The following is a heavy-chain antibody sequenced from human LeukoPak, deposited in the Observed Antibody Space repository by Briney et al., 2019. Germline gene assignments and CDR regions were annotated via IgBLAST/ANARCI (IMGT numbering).Heavy chain of an antibody. D-gene: IGHD1-1*01. J-gene: IGHJ4*02. CDR2: IYWDDNK. Sequence: SGPTLVKPTQTLTLTCSFSGFSLSSTGVGGGWIRQPPGKALEWLALIYWDDNKYYRPSLRSRLTITNDTSNTQVVLTMTDMDPMDTATYYCAHTRLWTTRDFDFWGQGTLVTVSS. CDR1: GFSLSSTGVG. CDR3: AHTRLWTTRDFDF. V-gene: IGHV2-5*02.